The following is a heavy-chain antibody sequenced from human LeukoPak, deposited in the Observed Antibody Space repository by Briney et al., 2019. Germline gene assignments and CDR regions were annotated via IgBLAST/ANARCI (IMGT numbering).Heavy chain of an antibody. CDR1: GFSFSRYG. CDR3: ARDGIDATGYYLDY. CDR2: IWYDGSNK. V-gene: IGHV3-33*01. Sequence: GGSLRLSCVASGFSFSRYGMHWVRQAPGKGLEWEAVIWYDGSNKYYADSVKGRFTISRDNSGNTVSLQMNSLRVEDTAVYYCARDGIDATGYYLDYWGQGTLVTVSS. J-gene: IGHJ4*02. D-gene: IGHD1-1*01.